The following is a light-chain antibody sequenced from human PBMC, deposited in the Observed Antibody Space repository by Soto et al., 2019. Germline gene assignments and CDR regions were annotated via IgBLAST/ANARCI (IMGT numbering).Light chain of an antibody. CDR2: WAS. CDR3: QQYYSTFT. Sequence: DIVMTQSPDSLAVSLGERATINCKSSQSVLYSSNNKNYLAWYQQKPGQPPKLLIYWASTRESGVPDRFSGSGSGTDFTLTISSLQAEDVAVYYCQQYYSTFTFRGGTKVEIK. J-gene: IGKJ4*01. CDR1: QSVLYSSNNKNY. V-gene: IGKV4-1*01.